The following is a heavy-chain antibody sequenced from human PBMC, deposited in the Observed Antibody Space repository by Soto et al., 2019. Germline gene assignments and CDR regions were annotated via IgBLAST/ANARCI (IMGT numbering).Heavy chain of an antibody. CDR1: GYTFTGYY. J-gene: IGHJ6*03. CDR3: ASDGVYCSSTSGYSRYYYMDV. V-gene: IGHV1-2*04. Sequence: QVQLVQSGAEVKKPGASVKVSCKASGYTFTGYYMHWVRQAPGQGLEWMGWINPNSGGTNYAQQFQGWVTMTRHTSISTGYMELSTLRSDDTEVYYCASDGVYCSSTSGYSRYYYMDVCGNGATVTVSS. CDR2: INPNSGGT. D-gene: IGHD2-2*02.